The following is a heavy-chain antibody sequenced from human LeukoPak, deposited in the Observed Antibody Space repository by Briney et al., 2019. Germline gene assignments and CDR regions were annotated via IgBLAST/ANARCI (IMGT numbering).Heavy chain of an antibody. CDR2: INPNTGAT. CDR3: ARALSGWHIDY. CDR1: GFNFTDSY. Sequence: GASVKVSCKASGFNFTDSYMHWVRQAPGQGLEWMGWINPNTGATNYAEKFQGRVTMTRDTSSSTAHMELSSLRSDDTAVYYCARALSGWHIDYWGQGTLVTVSS. D-gene: IGHD6-19*01. V-gene: IGHV1-2*02. J-gene: IGHJ4*02.